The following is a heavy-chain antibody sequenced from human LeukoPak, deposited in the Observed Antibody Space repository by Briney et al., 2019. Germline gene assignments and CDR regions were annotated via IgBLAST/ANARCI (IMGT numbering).Heavy chain of an antibody. CDR1: GYTFTSYD. V-gene: IGHV1-18*01. D-gene: IGHD3-22*01. CDR2: ISPHTGNT. J-gene: IGHJ4*01. CDR3: GRDHRAQYYNSRGYVDY. Sequence: ASVKVSCKASGYTFTSYDINWVRQAPGQGPEWMGWISPHTGNTNYAPTFQGRVTMTTDTSTSTAYMEVRSLRSDDTAVYYCGRDHRAQYYNSRGYVDYWGQGTLVTVSS.